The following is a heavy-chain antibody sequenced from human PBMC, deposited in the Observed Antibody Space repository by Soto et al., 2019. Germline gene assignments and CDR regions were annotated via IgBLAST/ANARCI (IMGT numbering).Heavy chain of an antibody. J-gene: IGHJ4*02. V-gene: IGHV3-30*18. CDR3: AKDCGTDCYSRHSLDN. Sequence: QVQLVESGGGVVQPGRSLRLSCAASGFPFRSYVMHWVRQAPGKGLEWVAVISYDGSKTYYGDSVKGRFTISRDNSKNTLYMQMDSLRGEDTAVYYCAKDCGTDCYSRHSLDNWGQGTLVTVSS. CDR1: GFPFRSYV. D-gene: IGHD2-21*01. CDR2: ISYDGSKT.